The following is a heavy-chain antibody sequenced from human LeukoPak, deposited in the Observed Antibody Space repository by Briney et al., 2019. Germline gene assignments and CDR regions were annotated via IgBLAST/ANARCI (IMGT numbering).Heavy chain of an antibody. CDR2: INSDGSST. Sequence: GGSLRLSCAASGFTFSTFAMIWVRQAPGKGLVWVSRINSDGSSTSYADSVKGRFTISRDNAKNTLYLQMNSLRAEDTAVYYCARGEWTGLPDDYWGQGTLVTVSS. D-gene: IGHD3/OR15-3a*01. J-gene: IGHJ4*02. V-gene: IGHV3-74*01. CDR3: ARGEWTGLPDDY. CDR1: GFTFSTFA.